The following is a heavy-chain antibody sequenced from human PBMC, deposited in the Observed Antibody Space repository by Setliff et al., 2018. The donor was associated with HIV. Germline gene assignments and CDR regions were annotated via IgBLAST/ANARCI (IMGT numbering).Heavy chain of an antibody. J-gene: IGHJ4*02. Sequence: PGGSLRLSCAASGFTFSTYAMHWVRQAPGKGLQWVAVISYDGSNKYYADSVKGRITISRDNAKNSLYLQMNSLRAEDTAVYYCARKGDWGQGTLVTVSS. CDR2: ISYDGSNK. CDR1: GFTFSTYA. V-gene: IGHV3-30*04. CDR3: ARKGD.